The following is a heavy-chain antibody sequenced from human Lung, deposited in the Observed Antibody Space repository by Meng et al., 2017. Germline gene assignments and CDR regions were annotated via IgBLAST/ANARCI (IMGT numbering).Heavy chain of an antibody. V-gene: IGHV1-69*06. Sequence: QVPAVQSGAEVKKPGSSVKVSCKASGGTFSSYAILWVRQAPGQGLEWMGGIIPIFGTANYAQKFQGRVTITADKSTSTAYMELSSLRSEDTAVYYCARGNRVSAAVDIVATIFNYWGQGTLVTVSS. CDR1: GGTFSSYA. CDR3: ARGNRVSAAVDIVATIFNY. J-gene: IGHJ4*02. D-gene: IGHD5-12*01. CDR2: IIPIFGTA.